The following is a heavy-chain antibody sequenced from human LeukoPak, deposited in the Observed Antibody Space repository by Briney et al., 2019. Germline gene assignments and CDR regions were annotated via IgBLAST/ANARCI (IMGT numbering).Heavy chain of an antibody. D-gene: IGHD4-11*01. J-gene: IGHJ4*02. Sequence: SETLSLTCTVSGGSISSYYWSWIRQSPGKGLEWIGDIYYRGSTNYNPSLKSRVTISVDTSKNQFSLKLSSVTAADTAVYYCARENDYTYFDYWGQGTLVTVSS. CDR2: IYYRGST. V-gene: IGHV4-59*01. CDR3: ARENDYTYFDY. CDR1: GGSISSYY.